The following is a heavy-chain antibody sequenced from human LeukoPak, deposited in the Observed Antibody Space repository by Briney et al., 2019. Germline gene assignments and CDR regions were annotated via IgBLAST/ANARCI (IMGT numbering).Heavy chain of an antibody. CDR1: GFTFSSYA. Sequence: GGSLRLSCAASGFTFSSYAMHWVRQAPGKGLEWVAVISYDGSNKYYADSVKGRSTISRDNSKNTLYLQMNSLRAEDTAVYYCASASSGYDSWDYFDYWGQGTLVTVSS. J-gene: IGHJ4*02. CDR2: ISYDGSNK. V-gene: IGHV3-30*04. CDR3: ASASSGYDSWDYFDY. D-gene: IGHD5-12*01.